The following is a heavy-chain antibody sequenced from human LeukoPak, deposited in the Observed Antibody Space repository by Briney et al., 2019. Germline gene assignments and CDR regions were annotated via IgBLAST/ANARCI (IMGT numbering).Heavy chain of an antibody. CDR3: ARDWVRGGSSYYFDY. D-gene: IGHD1-26*01. J-gene: IGHJ4*02. V-gene: IGHV3-30*02. Sequence: GGSLRLSCAASGFIFSRYGMHWVRQAPGKGLEWVAYIRSDGNNKYYADAVKGRFTISRDNSKNTLYLQMNSLRAEDTAVYYCARDWVRGGSSYYFDYWGQGTLVTVSS. CDR1: GFIFSRYG. CDR2: IRSDGNNK.